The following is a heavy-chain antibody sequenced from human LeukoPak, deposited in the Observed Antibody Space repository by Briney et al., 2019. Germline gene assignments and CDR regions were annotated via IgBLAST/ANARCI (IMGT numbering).Heavy chain of an antibody. D-gene: IGHD6-6*01. Sequence: GESLKTSCKGSGYSFTSYWIGWVRQMPGKGLEWMGIIFPGDSDTRYSPSFQGQVTISADKSISTACLQWSSLKASDTAMYYCARHPKLISSSRWFDPWGQGTLVTVSS. CDR2: IFPGDSDT. CDR1: GYSFTSYW. V-gene: IGHV5-51*01. J-gene: IGHJ5*02. CDR3: ARHPKLISSSRWFDP.